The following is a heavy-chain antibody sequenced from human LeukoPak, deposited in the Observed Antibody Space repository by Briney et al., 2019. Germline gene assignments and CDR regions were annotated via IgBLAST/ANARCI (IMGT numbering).Heavy chain of an antibody. CDR2: ITGSGGST. CDR3: AKAYSYGSGYFYSHFDH. CDR1: GFTFSTYV. J-gene: IGHJ4*02. Sequence: PGGSLRLSCAASGFTFSTYVVNWVRQAPGKGLEWVSTITGSGGSTYYADSVKGRFSMSRDNSKSSLYLDLSSLRAEDTAIYYCAKAYSYGSGYFYSHFDHWGQGTLVTVSS. V-gene: IGHV3-23*01. D-gene: IGHD3-10*01.